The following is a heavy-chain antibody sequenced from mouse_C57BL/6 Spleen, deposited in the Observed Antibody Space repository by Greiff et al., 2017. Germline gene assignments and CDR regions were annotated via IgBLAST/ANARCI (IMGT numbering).Heavy chain of an antibody. D-gene: IGHD3-3*01. CDR3: ARWRDGDFDY. CDR1: GYTFTSYW. Sequence: VQLQQPGAELVRPGSSVKLSCKASGYTFTSYWMHWVKQRPIQGLEWIGNIDPSDSETHYNQKFKDKATLTVEKSSSTAYMQLSSLTSEDSAVYYCARWRDGDFDYWGQGTTLTVSS. V-gene: IGHV1-52*01. CDR2: IDPSDSET. J-gene: IGHJ2*01.